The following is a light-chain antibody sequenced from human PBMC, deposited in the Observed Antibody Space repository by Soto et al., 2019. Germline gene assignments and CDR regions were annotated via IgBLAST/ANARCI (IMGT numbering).Light chain of an antibody. J-gene: IGKJ5*01. Sequence: DIVMTQSPLSLPVTPGEPASISCRSSQTLLYSAGDNYLDWYLQKPGQSPQLLIYLASKRASGVPDRFSASGSGTDFTLRISRVEAEDVGLYYCMQALQTPNTFGQGTRLEIK. V-gene: IGKV2-28*01. CDR2: LAS. CDR1: QTLLYSAGDNY. CDR3: MQALQTPNT.